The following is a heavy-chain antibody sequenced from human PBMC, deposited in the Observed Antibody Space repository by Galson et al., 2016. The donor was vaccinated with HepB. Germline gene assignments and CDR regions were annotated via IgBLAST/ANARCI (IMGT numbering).Heavy chain of an antibody. CDR1: GFTFSSYW. V-gene: IGHV3-74*01. D-gene: IGHD3-10*01. Sequence: SLRLSCAASGFTFSSYWMHWVRQAPGKGLVWVSRINSDGSSTSYADSVKGRFTISRDNAKNTLYLQMNSLRAEDTAVYYCASGYYGSGSYYNGYYYYSMDVWGQGTLVTVSS. CDR2: INSDGSST. J-gene: IGHJ6*02. CDR3: ASGYYGSGSYYNGYYYYSMDV.